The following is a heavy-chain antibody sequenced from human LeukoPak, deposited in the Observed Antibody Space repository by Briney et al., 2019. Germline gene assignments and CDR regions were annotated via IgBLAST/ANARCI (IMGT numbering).Heavy chain of an antibody. CDR3: ARLRYSSSWSPSAVNY. V-gene: IGHV4-39*07. D-gene: IGHD6-13*01. CDR1: GGSISSSSYY. CDR2: IYYSGST. Sequence: SETLSLTCTVSGGSISSSSYYWGWIRQPPGKGLEWIGSIYYSGSTYYNPSLKSRVTISVDTSKNQFSLKLSSVTAADTAVYYCARLRYSSSWSPSAVNYWGQGTLVTVSS. J-gene: IGHJ4*02.